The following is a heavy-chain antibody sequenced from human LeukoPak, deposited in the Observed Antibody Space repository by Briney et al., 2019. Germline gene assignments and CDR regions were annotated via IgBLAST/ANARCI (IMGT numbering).Heavy chain of an antibody. Sequence: SGGSLRLSCAASGFTFSSYWMSWVRQAPGKGLEWVANIKQDGSEKYYVDSVKGRFTISRDNAKNSLYLQMNSLRAEDTAVYYCARASTMIVVDTEGPSFDYWGQGTLVTVSS. CDR2: IKQDGSEK. CDR3: ARASTMIVVDTEGPSFDY. D-gene: IGHD3-22*01. V-gene: IGHV3-7*01. J-gene: IGHJ4*02. CDR1: GFTFSSYW.